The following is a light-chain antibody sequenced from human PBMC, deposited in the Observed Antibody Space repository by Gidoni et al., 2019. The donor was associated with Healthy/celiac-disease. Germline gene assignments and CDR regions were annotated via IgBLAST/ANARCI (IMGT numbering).Light chain of an antibody. J-gene: IGKJ5*01. V-gene: IGKV1-27*01. CDR2: AAS. CDR3: QKYNSAPHT. CDR1: QGISNY. Sequence: DIKMTQSPSSLSASVGDRVTITCRASQGISNYLAWYQQKPGKVPKLLIYAASTLQSGVPSRFSGSGSGTAFTLTISSLQPEDVATYYCQKYNSAPHTFGQGTRLEIQ.